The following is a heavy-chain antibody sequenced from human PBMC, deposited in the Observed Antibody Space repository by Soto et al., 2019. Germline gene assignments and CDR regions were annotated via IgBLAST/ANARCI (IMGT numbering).Heavy chain of an antibody. Sequence: QVQLVESGGGVVQPGRSLRLSCAASGFTFSSYGMHWVRQAPGKGLEWVAVISYDGSNKYYADSVKGRFTISRDNSKNTLYLQMNSLRAEDTAVYYCAKDLWAGSSWYDTYDAFDIWGQGTMVTVS. D-gene: IGHD6-13*01. CDR2: ISYDGSNK. CDR3: AKDLWAGSSWYDTYDAFDI. J-gene: IGHJ3*02. V-gene: IGHV3-30*18. CDR1: GFTFSSYG.